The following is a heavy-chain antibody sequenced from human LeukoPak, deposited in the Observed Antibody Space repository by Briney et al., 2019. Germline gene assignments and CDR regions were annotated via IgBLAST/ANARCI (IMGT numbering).Heavy chain of an antibody. J-gene: IGHJ4*02. Sequence: SETLSLTCAVYGGSFSGDFWSWIRQSPGKGLEWIGEINHGGSTTYNPSLQSRVTMSVDTSTNQISLKLSSVTAADTAVYYCARGLWFGAIFDYWGQGTLVTVSS. V-gene: IGHV4-34*01. CDR2: INHGGST. CDR1: GGSFSGDF. CDR3: ARGLWFGAIFDY. D-gene: IGHD3-10*01.